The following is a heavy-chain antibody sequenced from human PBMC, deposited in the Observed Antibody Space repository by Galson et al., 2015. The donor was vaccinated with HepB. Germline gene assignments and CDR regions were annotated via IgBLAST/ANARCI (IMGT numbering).Heavy chain of an antibody. J-gene: IGHJ4*02. V-gene: IGHV3-7*01. Sequence: SLRLSCAASGFTFSNYWMSWVRQAPGKGLEWVANIKEDGSDKYHVDSVKGRFTISRDNARNSLYLQMNSLRAEDTAVYYCARDPLGRDGHNSLDYWGQGTLVTVSS. CDR2: IKEDGSDK. CDR1: GFTFSNYW. CDR3: ARDPLGRDGHNSLDY. D-gene: IGHD5-24*01.